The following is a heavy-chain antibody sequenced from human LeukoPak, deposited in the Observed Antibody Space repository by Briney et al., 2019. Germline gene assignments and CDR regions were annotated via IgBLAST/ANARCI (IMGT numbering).Heavy chain of an antibody. CDR3: ARERTTTTNWFDP. Sequence: SETLSLTCTVSGYSISSGYYWGWIRQPPGKGLEWIGSIYHSGSTYYNPSLKSRVTISVDTSKNQFSLKLSSVTAADAAVYYCARERTTTTNWFDPWGQGTLVTVSS. CDR2: IYHSGST. CDR1: GYSISSGYY. V-gene: IGHV4-38-2*02. D-gene: IGHD5-12*01. J-gene: IGHJ5*02.